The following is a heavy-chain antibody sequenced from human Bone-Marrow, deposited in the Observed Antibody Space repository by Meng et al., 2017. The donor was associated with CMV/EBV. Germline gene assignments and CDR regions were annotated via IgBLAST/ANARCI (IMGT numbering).Heavy chain of an antibody. V-gene: IGHV3-48*03. CDR2: ITGSGSTI. CDR3: ARSYGGFDY. J-gene: IGHJ4*02. D-gene: IGHD3-16*01. Sequence: GESLKISCAASGFTFSSYEMNWVRQAPGKGLEWVAHITGSGSTIYYADSVQGRFTISRDNARNSLYLQMNNLRAEDTAVYYCARSYGGFDYWGQGALVTVSS. CDR1: GFTFSSYE.